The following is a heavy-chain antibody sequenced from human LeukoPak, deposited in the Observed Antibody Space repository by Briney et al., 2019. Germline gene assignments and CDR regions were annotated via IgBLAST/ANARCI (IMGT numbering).Heavy chain of an antibody. CDR3: AREYRGEYYFAY. CDR2: ISYSGGST. V-gene: IGHV3-23*01. D-gene: IGHD3-10*01. CDR1: GFTFSSYA. Sequence: PGGSLRLSCAASGFTFSSYAMIWVRQAPGKGLEWVSAISYSGGSTYYPDSVKGRFTVSRDNSKNTLYLQLNSLRVEDTAVYYCAREYRGEYYFAYWGQGTLVTVSS. J-gene: IGHJ4*02.